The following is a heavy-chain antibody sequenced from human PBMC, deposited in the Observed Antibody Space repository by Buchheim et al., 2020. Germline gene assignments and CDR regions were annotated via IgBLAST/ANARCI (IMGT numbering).Heavy chain of an antibody. CDR1: GFTFSSYA. Sequence: QVQLVESGGGVVQPGRSLRLSCAASGFTFSSYAMHWVRQAPGKGLEWVAVISYDGSNKYYADSVKGRFTISRDNSKNTLYLQMNSLRAEDTAVYYCAREPVAVSGTGWFDPWGQGTL. J-gene: IGHJ5*02. D-gene: IGHD6-19*01. CDR2: ISYDGSNK. V-gene: IGHV3-30-3*01. CDR3: AREPVAVSGTGWFDP.